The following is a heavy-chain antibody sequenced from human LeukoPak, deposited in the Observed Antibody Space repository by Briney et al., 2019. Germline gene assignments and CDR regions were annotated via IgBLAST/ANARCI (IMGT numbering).Heavy chain of an antibody. Sequence: GGSLRLSCAVSGFTFSSYEMNWVRQAPGKGLEWVSYISSSGSTIYYADSVKGRFTISRDNAKNSLYLQMNSLRVEDTAVYYCARDFNGWFDPWGQGTLVTVSS. CDR1: GFTFSSYE. CDR3: ARDFNGWFDP. CDR2: ISSSGSTI. V-gene: IGHV3-48*03. J-gene: IGHJ5*02.